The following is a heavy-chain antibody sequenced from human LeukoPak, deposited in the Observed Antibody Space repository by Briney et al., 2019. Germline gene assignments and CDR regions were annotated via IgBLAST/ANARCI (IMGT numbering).Heavy chain of an antibody. V-gene: IGHV4-59*01. CDR3: ARDDGPITIFRSYNWFDP. D-gene: IGHD3-3*01. CDR1: GGSIGSYY. Sequence: PSETLSLTCTVSGGSIGSYYWSWIRQPPGKGLEWIGYIYYSGSTKYNPSLKSRVTMSIDTSKSQFSLKLSSVTAADTAVYYCARDDGPITIFRSYNWFDPWGQGTLVTVSS. CDR2: IYYSGST. J-gene: IGHJ5*02.